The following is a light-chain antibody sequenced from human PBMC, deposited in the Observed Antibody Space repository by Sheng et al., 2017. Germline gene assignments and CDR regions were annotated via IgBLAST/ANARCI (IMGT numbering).Light chain of an antibody. CDR3: SSYTSSTPVI. V-gene: IGLV2-14*01. Sequence: QSALTQAASVSGSPGQSITISCTGTSSDIGSYNYVSWYQQHPGKAPKLMIFEVSNRPSGVSNRFSGSKHGNTASLTISGLQAEDEADYYCSSYTSSTPVIFGGGTKLTVL. CDR1: SSDIGSYNY. J-gene: IGLJ2*01. CDR2: EVS.